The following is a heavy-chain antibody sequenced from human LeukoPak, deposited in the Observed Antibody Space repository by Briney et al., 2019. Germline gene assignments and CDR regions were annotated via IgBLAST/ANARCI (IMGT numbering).Heavy chain of an antibody. V-gene: IGHV3-30*04. CDR2: ISYDGSNK. CDR3: AREAPFDY. J-gene: IGHJ4*02. CDR1: GFTFSGSA. Sequence: GRSLRLSCAASGFTFSGSAMHWVRQAPGKGLEWVAFISYDGSNKYYADSVKGRFTISRDNSKNTLYLQMNSLRTEDTAVYYCAREAPFDYWGQGTLVTVSS.